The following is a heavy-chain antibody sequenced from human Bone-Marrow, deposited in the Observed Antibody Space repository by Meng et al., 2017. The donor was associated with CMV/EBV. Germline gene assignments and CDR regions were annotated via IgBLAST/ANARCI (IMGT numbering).Heavy chain of an antibody. D-gene: IGHD4-23*01. CDR2: VYYTGST. J-gene: IGHJ4*02. V-gene: IGHV4-61*01. CDR3: AKTHDYGGNSVLDY. CDR1: GGSVSSDTYY. Sequence: SETLSLTCTVPGGSVSSDTYYWSWIRQPPGKGLEWIGNVYYTGSTNYNPSLKSRVTISVDTSKNQFSLKLSSVTAADTAVYYCAKTHDYGGNSVLDYWGQGTLVTVSS.